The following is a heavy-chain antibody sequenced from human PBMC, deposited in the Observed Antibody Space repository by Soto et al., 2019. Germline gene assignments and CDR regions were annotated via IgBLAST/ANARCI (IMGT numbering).Heavy chain of an antibody. V-gene: IGHV4-4*07. Sequence: NPSETLSLTCTVSGGSISSYYWSWIRQPAGKGLEWIGRIYTSGSTNYNPSLKSRVTMSVDTSKNQFSLKLSSVTAADTAVYYCASSLSGWYPGYFDYWGQGTLVTVSS. CDR2: IYTSGST. J-gene: IGHJ4*02. D-gene: IGHD6-19*01. CDR1: GGSISSYY. CDR3: ASSLSGWYPGYFDY.